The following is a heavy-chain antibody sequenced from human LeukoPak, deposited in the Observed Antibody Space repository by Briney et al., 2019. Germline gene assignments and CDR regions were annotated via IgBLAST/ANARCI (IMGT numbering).Heavy chain of an antibody. Sequence: GGSLRLSCAASGFTFSSYSMNWVRQAPGKGLEWVSYISSSSSNIYYADSVKGRFTISRDNAKNALYMQMNSLRDEDTAVYYCARDIYGSGSYVYYYYGMDVWGQGTTVTVSS. V-gene: IGHV3-48*02. J-gene: IGHJ6*02. CDR2: ISSSSSNI. CDR1: GFTFSSYS. CDR3: ARDIYGSGSYVYYYYGMDV. D-gene: IGHD3-10*01.